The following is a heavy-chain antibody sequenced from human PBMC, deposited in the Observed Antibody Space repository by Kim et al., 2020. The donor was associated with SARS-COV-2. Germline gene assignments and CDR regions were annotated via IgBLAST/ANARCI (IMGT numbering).Heavy chain of an antibody. V-gene: IGHV3-33*01. CDR1: GFTFSNYG. J-gene: IGHJ4*02. CDR2: IWYDGSQK. D-gene: IGHD2-8*01. Sequence: GGSLRLSCTASGFTFSNYGMHWVRQAPGKGLEWVAVIWYDGSQKYYGDSVKGRFTISRDNSKNTVYLQVNSQRAEDTAVYFCARTSDALGFVYWCQGTL. CDR3: ARTSDALGFVY.